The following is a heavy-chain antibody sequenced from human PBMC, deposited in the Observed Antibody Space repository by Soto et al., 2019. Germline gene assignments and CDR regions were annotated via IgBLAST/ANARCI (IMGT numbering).Heavy chain of an antibody. D-gene: IGHD2-15*01. Sequence: SVKVSCKASGGTFSSYAISWVRQAPGQGLEWMGGIIPIFGTANYAQKFQGRVTITADESTSTAYMELSSLRSEDTAVYYCARDLDPSVVLGWFDPWGQGTLVTVSS. CDR3: ARDLDPSVVLGWFDP. CDR1: GGTFSSYA. CDR2: IIPIFGTA. V-gene: IGHV1-69*13. J-gene: IGHJ5*02.